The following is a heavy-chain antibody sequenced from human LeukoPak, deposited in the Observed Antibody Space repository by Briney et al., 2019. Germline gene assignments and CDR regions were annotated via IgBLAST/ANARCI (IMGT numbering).Heavy chain of an antibody. V-gene: IGHV3-66*01. CDR2: IYSGGST. J-gene: IGHJ6*02. CDR3: ARDYRDGSPYYYYGMDV. CDR1: GFTVSSNY. D-gene: IGHD5-24*01. Sequence: PGGSLRLSCAASGFTVSSNYMSWVRKAPGTRMEWESNIYSGGSTYYADSVKGRFTISRDNSKSTLYLQMNSLRAEDTSVSYCARDYRDGSPYYYYGMDVWGQGTTVTVSS.